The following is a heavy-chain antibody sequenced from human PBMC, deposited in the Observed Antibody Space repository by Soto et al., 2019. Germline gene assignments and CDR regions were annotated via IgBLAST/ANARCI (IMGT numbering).Heavy chain of an antibody. CDR3: ARDYCYCNDTHCPDFDF. CDR2: IWYDGSNK. V-gene: IGHV3-33*01. CDR1: GLTFSSYG. J-gene: IGHJ4*01. D-gene: IGHD3-10*01. Sequence: GGSLRLSCAAPGLTFSSYGMHWVRQAPGKGLEWVAVIWYDGSNKYYADSVKGRFTISRDNSKNTLYLQMNSLRAEDTAVYYCARDYCYCNDTHCPDFDFWGQGTLVTVSS.